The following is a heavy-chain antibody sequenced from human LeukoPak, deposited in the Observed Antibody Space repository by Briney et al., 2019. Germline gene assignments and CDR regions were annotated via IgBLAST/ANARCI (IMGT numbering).Heavy chain of an antibody. CDR2: INPNSGGT. J-gene: IGHJ2*01. D-gene: IGHD4-17*01. V-gene: IGHV1-2*04. CDR1: GYTFTGYY. CDR3: ARGGSSTNYGDYHSPRIGEYWYFDL. Sequence: ASVKVSCKASGYTFTGYYMHWVRQAPGQGLEWMGWINPNSGGTNYAQKFQGWVTMTRDTSISTAYMELSRLRSDDTAVYYCARGGSSTNYGDYHSPRIGEYWYFDLWGRGTLVTVSS.